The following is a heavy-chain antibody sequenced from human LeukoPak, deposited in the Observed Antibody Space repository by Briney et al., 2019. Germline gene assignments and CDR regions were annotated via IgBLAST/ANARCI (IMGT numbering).Heavy chain of an antibody. CDR1: GFTFSSYS. D-gene: IGHD2-2*01. V-gene: IGHV3-21*01. Sequence: GGSLRLSCAASGFTFSSYSMNWVRQAPGKGLEWVSSISSSSSYIYYADSVKGRLTISRDNVKNSLYLQVNSLRAEDTAVYYCAREEVPAALWGQGTLVTVSS. CDR3: AREEVPAAL. CDR2: ISSSSSYI. J-gene: IGHJ4*02.